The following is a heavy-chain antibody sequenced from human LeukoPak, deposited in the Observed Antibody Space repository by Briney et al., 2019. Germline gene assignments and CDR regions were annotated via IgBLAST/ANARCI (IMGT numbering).Heavy chain of an antibody. Sequence: PGGSLRLSCAASGFTFRSYSMNWVRQAPGKGLGWVSSISSSSSYIYYADSVKGRFTISRDNAKNSLYLQMNSLRAEDTAVYYCARDPRAYSSGWYDYYYYGMDVWGKGTTVTVSS. D-gene: IGHD6-19*01. CDR2: ISSSSSYI. CDR1: GFTFRSYS. J-gene: IGHJ6*04. V-gene: IGHV3-21*01. CDR3: ARDPRAYSSGWYDYYYYGMDV.